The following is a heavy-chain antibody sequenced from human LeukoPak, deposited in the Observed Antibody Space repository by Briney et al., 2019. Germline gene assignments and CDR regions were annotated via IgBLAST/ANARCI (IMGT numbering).Heavy chain of an antibody. Sequence: HSGGSLRLSCAASGFTFSSYAMFWVRQVPGKGLVSVSRISNDGKTTLYADSVKGRFTISRDNAKNTVYLQMSSLRAEDTAVYFCAAGGRSGYWGQGTLVTVSS. CDR3: AAGGRSGY. V-gene: IGHV3-74*01. CDR1: GFTFSSYA. CDR2: ISNDGKTT. D-gene: IGHD2-15*01. J-gene: IGHJ4*02.